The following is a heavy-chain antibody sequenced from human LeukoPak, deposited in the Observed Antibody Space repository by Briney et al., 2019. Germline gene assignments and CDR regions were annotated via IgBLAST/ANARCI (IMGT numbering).Heavy chain of an antibody. D-gene: IGHD5-18*01. CDR1: GYTFTSYG. CDR2: ISAYNGNT. V-gene: IGHV1-18*01. Sequence: ASVKVSCQASGYTFTSYGISWVRQAPGQGLEWMGRISAYNGNTNYAQKLQGRVTMTTDTSTSTAYMELRSLRSDDTAVYYCAREFSGYSLGSHFDYWGQGTLVTVSS. CDR3: AREFSGYSLGSHFDY. J-gene: IGHJ4*02.